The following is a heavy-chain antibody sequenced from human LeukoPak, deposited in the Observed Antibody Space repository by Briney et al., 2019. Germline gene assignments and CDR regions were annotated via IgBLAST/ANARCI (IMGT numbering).Heavy chain of an antibody. CDR2: IKEDGSEK. D-gene: IGHD3-22*01. CDR1: GLSFSSLW. V-gene: IGHV3-7*03. CDR3: AKGDYYHSSGFIDDAFDI. Sequence: GGSLRLSCVASGLSFSSLWMSWVRQAPGKGLEWVANIKEDGSEKYYLDSVKGRFTISRDNAKNSLYLQMNSLRAEDMALYYCAKGDYYHSSGFIDDAFDIWGQGTMVTVSS. J-gene: IGHJ3*02.